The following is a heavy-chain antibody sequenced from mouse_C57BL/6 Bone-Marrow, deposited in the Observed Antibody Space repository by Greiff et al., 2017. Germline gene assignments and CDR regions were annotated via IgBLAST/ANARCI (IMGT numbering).Heavy chain of an antibody. CDR1: DYEFPSYD. Sequence: EVQLVEPGGGLVQPGESLKLSCESNDYEFPSYDMSWVRKTPEKRLELVAAINSDGGGTYYPDTMESRFILSRDNTKKTRYMQLSSLRSEDTAVYYCARKAGDYWGQGTTLTVSS. V-gene: IGHV5-2*01. CDR3: ARKAGDY. CDR2: INSDGGGT. J-gene: IGHJ2*01.